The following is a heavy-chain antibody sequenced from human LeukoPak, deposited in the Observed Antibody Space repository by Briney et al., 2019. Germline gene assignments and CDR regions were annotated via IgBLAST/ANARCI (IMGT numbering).Heavy chain of an antibody. Sequence: GGSLRLSCAASGFTFSSYGMHWVCQAPGKGLEWVAFIRYDGSNKYYADSVKGRFTIPRDNSKNTLYLQMNSLRAEDTAVYYCAKLGFGEPIGDYWGRGSLVTVCS. V-gene: IGHV3-30*02. CDR2: IRYDGSNK. CDR3: AKLGFGEPIGDY. CDR1: GFTFSSYG. D-gene: IGHD3-10*01. J-gene: IGHJ4*02.